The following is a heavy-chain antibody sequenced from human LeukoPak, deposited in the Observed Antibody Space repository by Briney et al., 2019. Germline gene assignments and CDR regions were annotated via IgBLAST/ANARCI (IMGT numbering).Heavy chain of an antibody. CDR2: ISSSGSTI. J-gene: IGHJ6*03. D-gene: IGHD5-24*01. CDR1: GFTFSSYE. CDR3: ARDLDGYYYMDV. Sequence: GGSLRLSCAASGFTFSSYEMNWVRQAPGKGLEWVSYISSSGSTIYYADSVKGRFTISRDNAKNSLYLQMNSLRAEDTAVYYCARDLDGYYYMDVWGKGTTVTVSS. V-gene: IGHV3-48*03.